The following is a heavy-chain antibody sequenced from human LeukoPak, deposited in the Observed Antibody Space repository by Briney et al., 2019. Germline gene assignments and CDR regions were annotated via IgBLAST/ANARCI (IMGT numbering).Heavy chain of an antibody. CDR2: MNPNSGNT. CDR3: TRELLSSRNWFDP. D-gene: IGHD2-21*02. Sequence: VASVKVSCKASGYTFTSYDINWVRQATGQGLEWMGWMNPNSGNTGYAQKFQGRVTITRNTSISTAYMELSSLRSEDTAVYYCTRELLSSRNWFDPWGQGTLVTVSS. CDR1: GYTFTSYD. V-gene: IGHV1-8*03. J-gene: IGHJ5*02.